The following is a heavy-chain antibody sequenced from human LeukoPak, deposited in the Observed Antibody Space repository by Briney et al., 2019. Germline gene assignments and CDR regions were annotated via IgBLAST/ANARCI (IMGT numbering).Heavy chain of an antibody. D-gene: IGHD3-10*01. Sequence: SETLSLTCTVSGGSISSGGYYWSWIRQHPGTGLEWIGYIYYSGSTYYNPSLKSRVTISVDTSKNQFSLKLSSVTAADTAVYYCARVKNVGETNYYFDYWGQGTLVTVSS. V-gene: IGHV4-31*03. CDR2: IYYSGST. CDR1: GGSISSGGYY. CDR3: ARVKNVGETNYYFDY. J-gene: IGHJ4*02.